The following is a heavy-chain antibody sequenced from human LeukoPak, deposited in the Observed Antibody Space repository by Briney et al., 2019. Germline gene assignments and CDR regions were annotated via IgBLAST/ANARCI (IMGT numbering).Heavy chain of an antibody. Sequence: PSETLSLTCTVSGGSISSYYWSWIRQPPGKGLEWIGYIYYSGSTNYNPSLKSRVTISVDTSKNQFSLKLSSVTAADTAVYYCARAALAGTFDPWAREPWSPSPQ. V-gene: IGHV4-59*01. CDR3: ARAALAGTFDP. J-gene: IGHJ5*02. CDR2: IYYSGST. CDR1: GGSISSYY. D-gene: IGHD6-19*01.